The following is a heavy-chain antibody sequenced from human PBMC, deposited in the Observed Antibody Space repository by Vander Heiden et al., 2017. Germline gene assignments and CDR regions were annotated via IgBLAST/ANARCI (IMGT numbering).Heavy chain of an antibody. D-gene: IGHD2-2*01. J-gene: IGHJ3*02. CDR3: ARVYCSSTSCRPNDAFDI. V-gene: IGHV3-48*02. CDR2: ISSSSSTI. Sequence: EVQLVESGGGLVQPGGSLRLSCAASGFTFSSSRMNWVRQAPGKGLEWVSYISSSSSTIYYADSVKGRFTISRDNAKNSLYLQMNSLRDEDTAVYYCARVYCSSTSCRPNDAFDIWGQGTMVTVSS. CDR1: GFTFSSSR.